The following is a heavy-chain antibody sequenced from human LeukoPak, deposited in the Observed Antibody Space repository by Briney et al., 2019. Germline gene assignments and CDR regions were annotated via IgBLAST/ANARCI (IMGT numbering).Heavy chain of an antibody. D-gene: IGHD2-21*02. CDR2: IYYSGST. J-gene: IGHJ1*01. V-gene: IGHV4-59*01. CDR3: ARFVVVTAIRGYFQH. CDR1: GGSISSYY. Sequence: PSKTLSLTCTVSGGSISSYYWSWIRQPPGKGLEWIGYIYYSGSTNYNPSLKSRVTISVDTSKNQFSLKLSSVTAADTAVYYCARFVVVTAIRGYFQHWGQGTLVTVSS.